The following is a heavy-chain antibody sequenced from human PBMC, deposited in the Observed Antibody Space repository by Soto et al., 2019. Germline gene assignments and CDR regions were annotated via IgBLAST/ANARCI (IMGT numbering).Heavy chain of an antibody. CDR1: GGSISSYY. CDR2: MYYSGIS. Sequence: SETLSLTCTVSGGSISSYYWSWIRQPPGKGLEWIGYMYYSGISHYNPSLKSRVTILLDTPKNQFSLKLSSVTAADSAVYYCARGASGYYPLAWFDPWGQGTLVTVSS. V-gene: IGHV4-59*01. D-gene: IGHD3-3*01. J-gene: IGHJ5*02. CDR3: ARGASGYYPLAWFDP.